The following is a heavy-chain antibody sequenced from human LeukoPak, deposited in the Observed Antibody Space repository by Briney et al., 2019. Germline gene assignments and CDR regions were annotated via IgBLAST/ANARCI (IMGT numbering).Heavy chain of an antibody. Sequence: GGSLRLSCAASGFTFSSYAMHWVRQAPGKGLEWVAVISYDGGNKYYADSVKGRFTISRDNSKNTLYLQMNSLRAEDTAVYYCARDRGSGYDFENWGQGTLVTVSS. CDR2: ISYDGGNK. CDR1: GFTFSSYA. CDR3: ARDRGSGYDFEN. J-gene: IGHJ4*02. D-gene: IGHD5-12*01. V-gene: IGHV3-30-3*01.